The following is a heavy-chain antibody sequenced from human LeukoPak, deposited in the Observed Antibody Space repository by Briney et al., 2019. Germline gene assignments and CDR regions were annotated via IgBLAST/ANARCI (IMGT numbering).Heavy chain of an antibody. D-gene: IGHD4-11*01. V-gene: IGHV3-30*18. Sequence: GGSLTLSCAASGFTFSSYCLHWVRQAPGKGLEGVAGISYDGSNKYYADSVKGRFTISRDNSKNTLYLQMNSLRAEDRAVYYCAKDGIYSNYFDFWGQGTLVTVSS. CDR2: ISYDGSNK. CDR1: GFTFSSYC. J-gene: IGHJ4*02. CDR3: AKDGIYSNYFDF.